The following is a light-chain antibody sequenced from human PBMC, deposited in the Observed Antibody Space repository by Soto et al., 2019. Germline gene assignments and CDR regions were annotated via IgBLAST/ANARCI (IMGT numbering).Light chain of an antibody. CDR2: GAS. Sequence: EIVLTQSPGTLSLSPGERATLSCRASQSVSSSYLAWYQQKPGQAPRLLIYGASSRATGIPDRFSGSGSGTDFTLTISRVEPEDFAVYYCQQYGSSLITFGRGTRLE. J-gene: IGKJ5*01. CDR1: QSVSSSY. CDR3: QQYGSSLIT. V-gene: IGKV3-20*01.